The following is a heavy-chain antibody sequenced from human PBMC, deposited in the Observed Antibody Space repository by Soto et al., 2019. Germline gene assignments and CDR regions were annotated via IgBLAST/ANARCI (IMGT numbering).Heavy chain of an antibody. D-gene: IGHD3-16*01. CDR2: ISYDGSNK. J-gene: IGHJ4*02. CDR1: GFTFISYA. Sequence: PGGSLRLSCAASGFTFISYAMHWVRQAPGKGLEWVAVISYDGSNKYYADSVKGRFTISRDNSKNTLYLQMNSLRAEDTAVYYCARAHYGFDYWGQGTLVTVSS. V-gene: IGHV3-30-3*01. CDR3: ARAHYGFDY.